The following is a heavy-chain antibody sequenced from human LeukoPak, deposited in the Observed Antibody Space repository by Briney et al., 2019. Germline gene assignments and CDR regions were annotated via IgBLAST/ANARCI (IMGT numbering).Heavy chain of an antibody. Sequence: SETLSLTCAVYSGSFSGYSWSWIRQPPGKGLEWIGEINHSGSINYNPSVRSRVTISEDTSKNQFSLNLNSVTAADTAVYYCARHGRGLKGYQLLSYYYYYMDVWGKGTTVTVSS. CDR3: ARHGRGLKGYQLLSYYYYYMDV. V-gene: IGHV4-34*01. J-gene: IGHJ6*03. D-gene: IGHD2-2*01. CDR2: INHSGSI. CDR1: SGSFSGYS.